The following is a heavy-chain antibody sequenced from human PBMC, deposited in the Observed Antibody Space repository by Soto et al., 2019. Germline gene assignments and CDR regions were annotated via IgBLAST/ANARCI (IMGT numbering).Heavy chain of an antibody. CDR2: INPNSGGT. J-gene: IGHJ4*02. CDR1: GYTFTGYY. V-gene: IGHV1-2*02. D-gene: IGHD3-22*01. CDR3: ARVPSIHYYASRAFDY. Sequence: ASVKVSCKASGYTFTGYYMHWVRQAPGQGLEWMGWINPNSGGTNYAQKFQGRVTMTRDTSISTAYMQLSRLRSDDTAVYYCARVPSIHYYASRAFDYWGQGTVVTVSS.